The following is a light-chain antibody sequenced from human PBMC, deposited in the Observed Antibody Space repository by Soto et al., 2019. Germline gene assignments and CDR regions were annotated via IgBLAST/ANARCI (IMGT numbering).Light chain of an antibody. CDR1: QSVSASF. CDR2: GAS. Sequence: EIVLTQSPGTLSLSPGERATLSCRASQSVSASFLAWYQQKPGQAPRLLIYGASSRATGIPDRFSGGGSETDFTLTISRLEHEDFAVYYCQQYGTSPPEYTFGQGTKLEIK. CDR3: QQYGTSPPEYT. V-gene: IGKV3-20*01. J-gene: IGKJ2*01.